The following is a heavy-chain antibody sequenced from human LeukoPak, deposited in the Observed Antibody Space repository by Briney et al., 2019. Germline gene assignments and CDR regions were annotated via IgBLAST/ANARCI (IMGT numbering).Heavy chain of an antibody. Sequence: KPSETLSLTCTVSGGSISSNYWSWIRQPAGKGLEWIGRIYTSGSTDYNPSLKSRVTMSVDTSKNQFSLKLSSVTAADTAVYYCARDKNYYESSRPQLDAFDIWGQGTMVTVSS. CDR3: ARDKNYYESSRPQLDAFDI. V-gene: IGHV4-4*07. J-gene: IGHJ3*02. CDR1: GGSISSNY. CDR2: IYTSGST. D-gene: IGHD3-22*01.